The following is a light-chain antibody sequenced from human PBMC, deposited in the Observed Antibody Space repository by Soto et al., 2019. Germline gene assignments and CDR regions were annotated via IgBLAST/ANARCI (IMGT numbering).Light chain of an antibody. Sequence: DIQMTQSPSTLSASVGGRVIITCRASQSVSGWLAWYQQKPGKAPKLLIYDASTLETGVPSRFSGSGSGTEFTLTISGLQPGDFATYYCQQYNTYSQTFGQGTKVELK. CDR2: DAS. CDR3: QQYNTYSQT. V-gene: IGKV1-5*01. CDR1: QSVSGW. J-gene: IGKJ1*01.